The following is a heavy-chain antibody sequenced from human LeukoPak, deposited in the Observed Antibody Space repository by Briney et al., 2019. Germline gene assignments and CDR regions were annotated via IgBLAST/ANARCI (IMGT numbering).Heavy chain of an antibody. CDR3: TTDPFAENYFDY. Sequence: PGGSLRLSCAASGFTFSNAWMSWVRQAPGKGLEWVGRIKSKTDDGTTDYAAPVNGRFTISRDDSKNTLCLQMNSLKTEDTAVYYCTTDPFAENYFDYWGQGTLVTVSS. V-gene: IGHV3-15*01. D-gene: IGHD1-14*01. CDR1: GFTFSNAW. J-gene: IGHJ4*02. CDR2: IKSKTDDGTT.